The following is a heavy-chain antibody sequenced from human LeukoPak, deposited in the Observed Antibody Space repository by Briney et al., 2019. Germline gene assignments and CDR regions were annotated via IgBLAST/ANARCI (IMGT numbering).Heavy chain of an antibody. CDR2: ISGSGGST. CDR3: AKEGDYYGSGSYRDGFDI. J-gene: IGHJ3*02. Sequence: GGSLRLSCAASGFTFSNYAVSWVRQAPGKGLEWVSAISGSGGSTYYADSVKGRFTISRDSFKNTLYLQMNSLRPEDTAVYYCAKEGDYYGSGSYRDGFDIWGQGSRATVSS. CDR1: GFTFSNYA. V-gene: IGHV3-23*01. D-gene: IGHD3-10*01.